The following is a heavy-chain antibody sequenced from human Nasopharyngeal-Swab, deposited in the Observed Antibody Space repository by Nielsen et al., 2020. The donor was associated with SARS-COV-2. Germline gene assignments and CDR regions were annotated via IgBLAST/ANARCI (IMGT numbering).Heavy chain of an antibody. CDR3: ACATGKGSMDV. CDR2: IYYSGST. J-gene: IGHJ6*03. V-gene: IGHV4-39*01. D-gene: IGHD2-15*01. Sequence: SETLSLTCTVSDGSISSSTYYWAWIRQPPGKGLEWIGSIYYSGSTHYNPSLKSRVTISADTSKNQFSLKLRSVTAADTAVYYCACATGKGSMDVWGKGTTVTVSS. CDR1: DGSISSSTYY.